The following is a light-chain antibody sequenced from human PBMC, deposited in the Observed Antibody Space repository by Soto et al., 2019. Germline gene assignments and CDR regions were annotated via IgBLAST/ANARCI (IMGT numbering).Light chain of an antibody. CDR3: QQYGSSPRT. V-gene: IGKV3-20*01. J-gene: IGKJ1*01. CDR2: GAS. CDR1: QSVSSSY. Sequence: EIVLTQSPGTLSLSPGERATLSCRASQSVSSSYLAWYQQKPGQAPRLLIYGASSRATGIPDRFSVSGSGTDFTLTISRLEPEDFAVYYCQQYGSSPRTFVQGTKVEIK.